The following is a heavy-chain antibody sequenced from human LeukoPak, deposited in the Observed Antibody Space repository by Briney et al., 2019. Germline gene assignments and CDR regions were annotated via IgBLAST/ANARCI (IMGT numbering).Heavy chain of an antibody. CDR1: GGSISSSSYY. J-gene: IGHJ4*02. V-gene: IGHV3-23*01. D-gene: IGHD1-26*01. Sequence: ETLSLTCTVSGGSISSSSYYWGWIRQAPGKGLEWVSTLSGSGDSTNYADSVKGRFTISRDNSKNTLYLQMNSLRADDTAVYYCANKATTSRSYPFDYWGQGTLVTVSS. CDR3: ANKATTSRSYPFDY. CDR2: LSGSGDST.